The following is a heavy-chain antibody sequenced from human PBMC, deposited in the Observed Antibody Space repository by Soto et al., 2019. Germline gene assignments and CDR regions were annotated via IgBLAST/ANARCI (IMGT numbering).Heavy chain of an antibody. J-gene: IGHJ4*02. CDR3: ARQDSVASYDY. CDR1: GGSISSYY. CDR2: IYYSGST. Sequence: PSETLSLTCTVSGGSISSYYWSWIRQPPGKGLEWIGYIYYSGSTNYNPSLKSRVTISVDTSKNQFSLKLSSVTAADTAVYYCARQDSVASYDYWGQGTLVTVSS. D-gene: IGHD2-15*01. V-gene: IGHV4-59*08.